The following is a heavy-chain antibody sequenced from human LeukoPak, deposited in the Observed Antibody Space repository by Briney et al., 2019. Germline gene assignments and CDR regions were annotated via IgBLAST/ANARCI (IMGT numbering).Heavy chain of an antibody. D-gene: IGHD4-17*01. J-gene: IGHJ4*02. CDR1: GYTFSNYY. CDR3: ARGSVTTDASSDY. V-gene: IGHV1-46*01. Sequence: GASVKISCKASGYTFSNYYIHWVRQAPGQGLEWMGKISPTGDSISYAQRFRDRVTMTTDTSTITVYMELSNLRSEDTSVYYCARGSVTTDASSDYWGQGTLVTVSS. CDR2: ISPTGDSI.